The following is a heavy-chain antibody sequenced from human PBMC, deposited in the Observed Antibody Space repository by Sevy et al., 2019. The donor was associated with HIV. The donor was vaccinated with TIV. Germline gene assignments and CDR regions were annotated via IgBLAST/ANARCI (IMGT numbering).Heavy chain of an antibody. J-gene: IGHJ4*02. CDR2: INLDGSET. V-gene: IGHV3-7*01. CDR1: GFTFSSYW. Sequence: GGSLRLSCAASGFTFSSYWMSWVRQAPGKGLEWLATINLDGSETFYVDSVKGRFTISRHNPRKSVYLQMTSLSAEDMAVYYCARLFYGSADYWGQGTLVTVSS. D-gene: IGHD3-10*01. CDR3: ARLFYGSADY.